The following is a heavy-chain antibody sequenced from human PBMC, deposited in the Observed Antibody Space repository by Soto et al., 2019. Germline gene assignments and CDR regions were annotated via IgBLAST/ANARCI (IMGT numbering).Heavy chain of an antibody. CDR2: ISAYNGNT. D-gene: IGHD6-13*01. V-gene: IGHV1-18*01. J-gene: IGHJ4*02. CDR1: GYTFTSYG. CDR3: ARSQSWDDY. Sequence: QVQLVQSGAEVKKPGASVKVSCKASGYTFTSYGISWVRQAPGQGLEWMGWISAYNGNTNYPQKLQVRVTMTTHTSTSTGSRDLRSLRSDDTAVYYCARSQSWDDYWGQGTLVTVSS.